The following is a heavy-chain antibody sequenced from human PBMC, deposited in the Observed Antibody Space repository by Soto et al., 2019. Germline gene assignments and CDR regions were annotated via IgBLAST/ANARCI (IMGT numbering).Heavy chain of an antibody. CDR1: GYTFTSYG. CDR2: ISAYNGNT. J-gene: IGHJ4*02. Sequence: ASVKVSCKASGYTFTSYGISWVRQAPGQGLEWMGWISAYNGNTNYAQKLQGRVTMTTDTSTSTAYMELRSLRSDDTDVYYCARDSPPWYYDSSGYCFFDYWGQGTLVTVSS. D-gene: IGHD3-22*01. V-gene: IGHV1-18*01. CDR3: ARDSPPWYYDSSGYCFFDY.